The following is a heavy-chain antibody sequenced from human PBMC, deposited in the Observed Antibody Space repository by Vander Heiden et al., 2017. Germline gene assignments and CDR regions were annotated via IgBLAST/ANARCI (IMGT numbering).Heavy chain of an antibody. CDR2: IIPIFGTA. CDR3: ARSRAQLWPFFDY. Sequence: QVQLVQSGAEVKKPGSSVKVSGKASGVTFSSYAISWVRQTPGQGLEWMGGIIPIFGTANYAQKFQGRVTITADESTSTAYMELSSLRSEDTAVYYCARSRAQLWPFFDYWGQGTLVTVSS. J-gene: IGHJ4*02. D-gene: IGHD5-18*01. CDR1: GVTFSSYA. V-gene: IGHV1-69*01.